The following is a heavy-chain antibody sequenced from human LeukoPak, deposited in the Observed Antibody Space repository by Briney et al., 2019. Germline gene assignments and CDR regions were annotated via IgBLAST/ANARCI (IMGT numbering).Heavy chain of an antibody. CDR1: GFPFSDYG. D-gene: IGHD2-2*01. J-gene: IGHJ4*02. CDR2: ISGSGGST. V-gene: IGHV3-23*01. Sequence: PGGSLRLSCAASGFPFSDYGMSWVRQAPGKGLEWVSAISGSGGSTYYADSVKGRFTISRDNSKNTLYLQMNSLRAEDTAVYYCVGGLVPAAPTAYYWGQGTLVTVSS. CDR3: VGGLVPAAPTAYY.